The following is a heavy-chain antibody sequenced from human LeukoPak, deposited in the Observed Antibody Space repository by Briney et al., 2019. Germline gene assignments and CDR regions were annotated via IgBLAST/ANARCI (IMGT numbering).Heavy chain of an antibody. D-gene: IGHD6-13*01. CDR3: ARGASNGQQDY. J-gene: IGHJ4*02. CDR1: GFTFSTHS. Sequence: PGGSLRLSCAASGFTFSTHSFNWVRQAPGKGLQWVSYIHGRTSPIYYADSVRGRFTISRDNAKNSVSLHMNSLRVEDTAVYYCARGASNGQQDYWGQGTLVTVSS. V-gene: IGHV3-48*01. CDR2: IHGRTSPI.